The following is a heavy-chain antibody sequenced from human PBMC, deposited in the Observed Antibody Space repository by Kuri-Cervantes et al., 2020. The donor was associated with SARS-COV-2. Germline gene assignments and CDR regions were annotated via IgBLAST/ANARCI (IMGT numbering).Heavy chain of an antibody. CDR1: GGSFSGYY. D-gene: IGHD3-3*01. V-gene: IGHV4-34*01. CDR3: ARHGFDFWSGYARTYYYYYGMDV. Sequence: GSLRLSCAVYGGSFSGYYWSWIRQSPGKGLEWIGEISHSGSTNYNPSLKSRVTISVDTSKNQFSLKLSSVTAADTAVYYCARHGFDFWSGYARTYYYYYGMDVWGQGTTVTVSS. J-gene: IGHJ6*02. CDR2: ISHSGST.